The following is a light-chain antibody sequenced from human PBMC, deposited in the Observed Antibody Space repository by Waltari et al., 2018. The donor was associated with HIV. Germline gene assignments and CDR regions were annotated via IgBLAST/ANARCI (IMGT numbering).Light chain of an antibody. Sequence: DIVMTQSPLSLPVTPGEPASISCRSSQSLLNSNGYNYLDWYVQKPGQSPQLLIYLGSDRASGVPDRFSVSGSGTEFTLKISRVEAEDVGVYYCMQALQTPFTFGPGTKLDIK. V-gene: IGKV2-28*01. CDR1: QSLLNSNGYNY. CDR3: MQALQTPFT. CDR2: LGS. J-gene: IGKJ3*01.